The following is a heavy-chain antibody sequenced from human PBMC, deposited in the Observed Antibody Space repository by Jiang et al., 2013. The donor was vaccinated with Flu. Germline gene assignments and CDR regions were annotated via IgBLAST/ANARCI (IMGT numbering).Heavy chain of an antibody. J-gene: IGHJ6*02. V-gene: IGHV5-51*01. Sequence: CTTSGYKFTSYWIGWVRQMPGRGLEWVGLIYPDDSDTRYGPSFRGQVTISVDRSINTAYLHWRSLEASDTAMYLCARRGWSGSYPTYSYGMDVWGQGTTVTVSS. CDR3: ARRGWSGSYPTYSYGMDV. CDR2: IYPDDSDT. CDR1: GYKFTSYW. D-gene: IGHD1-26*01.